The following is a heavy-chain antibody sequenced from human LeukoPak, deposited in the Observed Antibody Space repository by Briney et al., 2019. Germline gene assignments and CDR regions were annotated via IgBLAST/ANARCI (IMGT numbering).Heavy chain of an antibody. D-gene: IGHD3-10*01. CDR1: DGSISNYY. Sequence: SATLSFTCTASDGSISNYYWSWIQQPPGRGLGWIGYIYYSGSTNYNPSLKSRVTISVDTSKNQFSLKLSSVTAADTAVYYCARVGDYYGSGSYSGYFDYWGQGTLVTVSS. V-gene: IGHV4-59*01. CDR2: IYYSGST. CDR3: ARVGDYYGSGSYSGYFDY. J-gene: IGHJ4*02.